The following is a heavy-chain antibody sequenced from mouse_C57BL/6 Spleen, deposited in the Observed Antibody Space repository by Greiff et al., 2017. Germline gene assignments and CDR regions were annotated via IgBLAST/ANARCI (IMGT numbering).Heavy chain of an antibody. D-gene: IGHD1-1*01. V-gene: IGHV1-72*01. CDR3: ARSEGYYYGSSYYFDY. CDR2: IDPNSGGT. Sequence: QVQLKQPGAELVKPGASVKLSCKASGYTFTSYWMHWVKQRPGRGLEWIGRIDPNSGGTKYNEKFKSKATLTVDKPSSTAYMQLSSLTSEDSAVYYCARSEGYYYGSSYYFDYWGQGTTLTVSS. J-gene: IGHJ2*01. CDR1: GYTFTSYW.